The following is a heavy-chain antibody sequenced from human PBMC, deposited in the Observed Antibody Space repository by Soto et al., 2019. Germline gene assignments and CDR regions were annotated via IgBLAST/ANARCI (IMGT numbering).Heavy chain of an antibody. CDR3: ARHIDYNILTGYFD. V-gene: IGHV4-39*01. Sequence: QLQLQESGPALVRPSETLSLNCVVSGGSTSSTIHYWGWIRQPPGKGLAWIGSMSHSGSTHYNPSLKSRVNISADKSKNSFSLTLTTMSPADTAVYFCARHIDYNILTGYFDWGQGTLVTVSS. CDR2: MSHSGST. J-gene: IGHJ4*02. CDR1: GGSTSSTIHY. D-gene: IGHD3-9*01.